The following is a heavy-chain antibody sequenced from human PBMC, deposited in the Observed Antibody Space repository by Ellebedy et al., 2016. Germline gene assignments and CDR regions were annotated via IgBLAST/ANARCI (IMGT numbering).Heavy chain of an antibody. J-gene: IGHJ1*01. CDR2: IIPILGIA. V-gene: IGHV1-69*04. CDR3: ARDEVGGIMMGYFQH. Sequence: ASVKVSCKASGGTFSSYAISWVRQAPGQGLEWMGRIIPILGIANYAQKFQGRVTITADKSTSTAYMELSSLRSEDTAVYYCARDEVGGIMMGYFQHWGQGTLVTVSS. D-gene: IGHD3-3*01. CDR1: GGTFSSYA.